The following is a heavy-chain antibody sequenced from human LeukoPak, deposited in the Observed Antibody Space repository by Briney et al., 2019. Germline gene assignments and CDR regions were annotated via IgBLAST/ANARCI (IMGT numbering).Heavy chain of an antibody. Sequence: GGSLRLSCEASGFTFSTYSMSWVRQAPGKGLEWVSSINSGGTSMYYADSMKGRFTISRDNAKNSLYLQMNSLRAEDTAVYYCAREGEYGGFDYWGQGTLVTVSS. J-gene: IGHJ4*02. D-gene: IGHD3-16*01. CDR2: INSGGTSM. CDR1: GFTFSTYS. V-gene: IGHV3-21*04. CDR3: AREGEYGGFDY.